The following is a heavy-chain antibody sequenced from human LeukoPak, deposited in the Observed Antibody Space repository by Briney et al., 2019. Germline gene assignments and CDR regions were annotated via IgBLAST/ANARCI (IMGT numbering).Heavy chain of an antibody. CDR1: GYSISSGYY. CDR3: ARERDDYVFDY. Sequence: SETLSLTCTVSGYSISSGYYWGWIRQPPGKGLEWIGSIYHSGSTYYNPSLKSRVTISVVKSKNQFSLKLSSVTAADTAVYYCARERDDYVFDYWGQVTLVTVSS. CDR2: IYHSGST. J-gene: IGHJ4*02. D-gene: IGHD3-16*01. V-gene: IGHV4-38-2*02.